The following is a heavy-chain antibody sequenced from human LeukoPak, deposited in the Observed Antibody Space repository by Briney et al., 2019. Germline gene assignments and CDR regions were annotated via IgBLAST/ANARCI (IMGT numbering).Heavy chain of an antibody. CDR2: IYYTGST. D-gene: IGHD6-13*01. CDR1: GGSISSSSYS. V-gene: IGHV4-39*07. Sequence: SETLSLTCTVSGGSISSSSYSWGWIRQPPGKGLEWIGTIYYTGSTYYNPSLKSRVTISVDTSKKQFSLNLSSVTAADTAVYYCARDGTSAGAGDAFDIWGQGTMVTVSS. J-gene: IGHJ3*02. CDR3: ARDGTSAGAGDAFDI.